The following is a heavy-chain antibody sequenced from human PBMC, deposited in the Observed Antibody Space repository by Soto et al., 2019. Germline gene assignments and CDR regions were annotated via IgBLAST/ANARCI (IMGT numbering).Heavy chain of an antibody. Sequence: PGGSLRLSCAASGLIFSDYHMDWVRQAPGKGLEWVGRIRRKANSYTTEYAASVKGRFTISRGDSKNSLYLQMNSLKTEDTAVYYCARVAVPGYYFDYWGQGTLVTVPQ. CDR1: GLIFSDYH. CDR2: IRRKANSYTT. V-gene: IGHV3-72*01. D-gene: IGHD6-19*01. J-gene: IGHJ4*02. CDR3: ARVAVPGYYFDY.